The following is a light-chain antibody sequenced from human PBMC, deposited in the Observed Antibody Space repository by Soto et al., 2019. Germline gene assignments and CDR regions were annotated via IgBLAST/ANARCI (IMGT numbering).Light chain of an antibody. J-gene: IGKJ4*01. CDR3: QQHINWPLT. CDR2: GAS. CDR1: QSVSSSY. V-gene: IGKV3D-20*02. Sequence: EIVLTPSPGTLSLSPGERATLSCRASQSVSSSYLAWYQQKPGQAPRLLIYGASSRATGIPDRFSGSGSGTDFTLTISRLEPEDFALYYCQQHINWPLTFGGGTKVDIK.